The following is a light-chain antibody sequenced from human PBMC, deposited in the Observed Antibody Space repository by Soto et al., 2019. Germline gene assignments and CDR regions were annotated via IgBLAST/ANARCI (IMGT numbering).Light chain of an antibody. Sequence: DIQMTQSPSSLSASIGQRVTITCQASQDISTYVTWFQQKPGKAPKVLIYGASYLQTGVPSRFSGSGSGTHFSLTISGLQPADMATYYCQQYDNVPITFGQGTRLEIK. CDR3: QQYDNVPIT. J-gene: IGKJ5*01. CDR1: QDISTY. V-gene: IGKV1-33*01. CDR2: GAS.